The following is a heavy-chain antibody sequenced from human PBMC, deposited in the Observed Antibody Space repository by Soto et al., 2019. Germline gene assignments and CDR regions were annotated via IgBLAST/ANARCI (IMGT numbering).Heavy chain of an antibody. CDR3: ATRLVVPGWWRYYFAY. J-gene: IGHJ4*02. CDR2: FDPEDGET. Sequence: ASVKVSCKVSGYTLTELSMHWVRQAPGKGLEWMGGFDPEDGETIYAQKFQGRVTMTEDTSTDTAYMELSSLRSEDTAVYYCATRLVVPGWWRYYFAYRGQRTPVTVS. CDR1: GYTLTELS. V-gene: IGHV1-24*01. D-gene: IGHD2-2*01.